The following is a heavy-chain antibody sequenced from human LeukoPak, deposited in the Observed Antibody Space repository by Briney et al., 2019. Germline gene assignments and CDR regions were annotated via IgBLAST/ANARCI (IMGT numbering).Heavy chain of an antibody. V-gene: IGHV1-69*06. CDR2: IIPIFGTA. CDR3: ALRITMVRTDAFDI. D-gene: IGHD3-10*01. J-gene: IGHJ3*02. CDR1: GGTFSSYA. Sequence: GASVKVSCKASGGTFSSYAISWVRQAPGQGLEWMGGIIPIFGTANYAQKFQGRVTITADKSTSTAYMELSSLRSEDTAVYYCALRITMVRTDAFDIWGQGTMVTVSS.